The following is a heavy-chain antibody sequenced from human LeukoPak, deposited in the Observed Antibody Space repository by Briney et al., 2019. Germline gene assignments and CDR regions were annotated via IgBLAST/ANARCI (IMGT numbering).Heavy chain of an antibody. CDR2: INPSGGST. D-gene: IGHD3-16*01. J-gene: IGHJ4*02. V-gene: IGHV1-46*01. CDR3: ARVIDRTFRGYYFDY. Sequence: ASVKVSCKASGYTFTSYYMHWVRQAPGQGLEWMGIINPSGGSTSYAQKFQGRVTMTRDTSTNTVYMELSSLRSEDTAVYYCARVIDRTFRGYYFDYWGQGTLVTVSS. CDR1: GYTFTSYY.